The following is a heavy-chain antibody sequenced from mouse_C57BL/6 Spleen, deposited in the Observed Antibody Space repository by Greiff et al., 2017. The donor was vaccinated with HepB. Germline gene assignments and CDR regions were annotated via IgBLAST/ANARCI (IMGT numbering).Heavy chain of an antibody. J-gene: IGHJ2*01. CDR1: GYTFTSYW. CDR3: ARSANWYPYFDY. D-gene: IGHD4-1*02. V-gene: IGHV1-59*01. Sequence: QVQLQQPGAELVRPGTSVKLSCKASGYTFTSYWMHWVKQRPGQGLEWIGVIDPSDSYTNYNQKFKGKATLTVDTSSSTAYMQLSSLTSEDSAVDYCARSANWYPYFDYWGQGTTLTVSS. CDR2: IDPSDSYT.